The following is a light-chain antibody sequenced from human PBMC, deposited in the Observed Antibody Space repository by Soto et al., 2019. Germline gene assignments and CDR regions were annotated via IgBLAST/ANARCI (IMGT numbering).Light chain of an antibody. V-gene: IGLV2-11*01. CDR1: NSDVGGYNF. CDR3: CSYTASDIWV. CDR2: AVS. J-gene: IGLJ3*02. Sequence: QSALTQPRSVSGSPGQSVTISCTGTNSDVGGYNFVSWYQQLPGKAPKLMISAVSQRPSGVPDRFSGSKSGNTASLTISGLQADDEADYFCCSYTASDIWVFXGGTKVTV.